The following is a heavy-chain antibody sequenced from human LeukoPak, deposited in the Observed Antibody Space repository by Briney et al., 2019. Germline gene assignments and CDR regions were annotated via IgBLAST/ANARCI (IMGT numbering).Heavy chain of an antibody. CDR3: AKGQVIIDY. CDR2: ISYDGSNK. V-gene: IGHV3-30*18. CDR1: GFTFSSYG. J-gene: IGHJ4*02. Sequence: GGSLRLSCAASGFTFSSYGMHWVRQAPGKGLEWVAVISYDGSNKYYADSVKGRFTISRDNSKDTLYLQMNSLRAEDTAVYYCAKGQVIIDYWGQETLVTVSS.